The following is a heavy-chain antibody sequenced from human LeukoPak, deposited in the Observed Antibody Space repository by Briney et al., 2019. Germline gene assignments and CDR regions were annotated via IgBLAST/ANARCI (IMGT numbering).Heavy chain of an antibody. V-gene: IGHV1-2*06. Sequence: ASVKVSCKASGYTFTGYYMHWVRQAPGQGLEWMGRINPNSGGTNYAQKFQGRVTMTRDASISTAYMELSRLRSDDTAVYYCARVGYCSSTSCRLLYYYGMDVWGQGTTVTVSS. J-gene: IGHJ6*02. CDR1: GYTFTGYY. D-gene: IGHD2-2*03. CDR2: INPNSGGT. CDR3: ARVGYCSSTSCRLLYYYGMDV.